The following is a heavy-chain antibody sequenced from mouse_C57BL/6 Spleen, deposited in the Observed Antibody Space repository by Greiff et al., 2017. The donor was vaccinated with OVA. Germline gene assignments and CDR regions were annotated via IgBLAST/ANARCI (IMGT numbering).Heavy chain of an antibody. CDR1: GYTFTSYW. Sequence: VQLQQSGAELVKPGASVKMSCKASGYTFTSYWITWVKQRPGQGLEWIGDIYPGSGSTNYNEKFKSKATLTVDTSSSTAYMQLSSLTSEDSAVYYCARWGTTVVADYWGQGTTLTVSS. D-gene: IGHD1-1*01. CDR2: IYPGSGST. J-gene: IGHJ2*01. V-gene: IGHV1-55*01. CDR3: ARWGTTVVADY.